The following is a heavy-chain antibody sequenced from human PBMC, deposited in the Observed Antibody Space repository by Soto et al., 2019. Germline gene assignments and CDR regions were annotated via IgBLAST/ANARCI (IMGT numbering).Heavy chain of an antibody. CDR2: INDRGSI. Sequence: QVQLQQWGAGPLRPLETLSLTCGVSGGSLRGYYWAWIRQPPGKGLEWIAEINDRGSINYNPSLKSRVSISVDTSKNHYSLNLRSVTAADTAVYYCARESHDILTGPPWVWYFHLWGRGTLVTVSS. V-gene: IGHV4-34*01. D-gene: IGHD3-9*01. CDR3: ARESHDILTGPPWVWYFHL. J-gene: IGHJ2*01. CDR1: GGSLRGYY.